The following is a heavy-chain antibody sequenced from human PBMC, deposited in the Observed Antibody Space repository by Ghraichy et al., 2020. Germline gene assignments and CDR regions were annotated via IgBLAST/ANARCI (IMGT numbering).Heavy chain of an antibody. V-gene: IGHV2-70*11. Sequence: SGPTLVKPTQTLTLTCTFSGFSLSTSGMCVSWIRQPPGKALEWLARIDWDDDKYYSTSLKTRLTISKDTSKNQVVLTMTNMDPVDTATYYCARYCTGVRGVIEGDYYYYYYYMDVWGKGTTVTVSS. CDR3: ARYCTGVRGVIEGDYYYYYYYMDV. D-gene: IGHD3-10*01. CDR2: IDWDDDK. J-gene: IGHJ6*03. CDR1: GFSLSTSGMC.